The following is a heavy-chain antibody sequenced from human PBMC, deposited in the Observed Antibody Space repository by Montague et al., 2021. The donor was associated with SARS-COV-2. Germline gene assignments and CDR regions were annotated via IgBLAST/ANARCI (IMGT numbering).Heavy chain of an antibody. V-gene: IGHV4-59*13. Sequence: SETLSLTCSVSGGSISRYYWSWIRQSPGRELVWSVYIFHSGVTNYIPSLKGRVTILVDMSKNQFSLLLNSVTAADSAVYYCARTAYNWNDGFDSWGQGTLVTVSS. CDR3: ARTAYNWNDGFDS. D-gene: IGHD1-20*01. CDR2: IFHSGVT. CDR1: GGSISRYY. J-gene: IGHJ5*01.